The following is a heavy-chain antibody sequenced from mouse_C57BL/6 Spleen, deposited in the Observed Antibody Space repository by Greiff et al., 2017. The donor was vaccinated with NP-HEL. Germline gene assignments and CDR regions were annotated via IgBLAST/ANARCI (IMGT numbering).Heavy chain of an antibody. CDR3: ARRVYYGSTSDY. CDR1: GYTFTDYY. D-gene: IGHD1-1*01. CDR2: INPNNGGT. J-gene: IGHJ2*01. Sequence: VQLQQSGPELVKPGASVKISCKASGYTFTDYYMNWVKQSHGKSLEWIGDINPNNGGTSYNQKFKGKATLTVDKSSSTAYMELRSLTSEDSAVYYCARRVYYGSTSDYWGQGTTLTVSS. V-gene: IGHV1-26*01.